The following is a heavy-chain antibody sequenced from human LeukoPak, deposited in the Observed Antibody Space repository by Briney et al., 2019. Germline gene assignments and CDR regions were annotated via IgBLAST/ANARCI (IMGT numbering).Heavy chain of an antibody. CDR1: GYTFTSYG. D-gene: IGHD6-19*01. CDR3: ARVGVAGTFDY. Sequence: GASVEVSCKASGYTFTSYGISWVRQAPGQGLEWMGWMNPNSGNTGYAQKFQGRVTMTRNTSISTAYMELSSLRSEDTAVYYCARVGVAGTFDYWGQGTLVTVSS. J-gene: IGHJ4*02. CDR2: MNPNSGNT. V-gene: IGHV1-8*02.